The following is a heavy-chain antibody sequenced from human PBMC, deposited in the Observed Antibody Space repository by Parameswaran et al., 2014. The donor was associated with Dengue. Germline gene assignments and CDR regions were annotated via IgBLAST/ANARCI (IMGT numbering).Heavy chain of an antibody. CDR3: ARFWWGSPWAFDY. J-gene: IGHJ4*02. Sequence: WVRQAPGQRLEWMGWINTVNGNTKYSQKFQGRVTITRDTSASTAYMDLSSLRSEDTAVYYCARFWWGSPWAFDYWGQGTLVTVSS. CDR2: INTVNGNT. V-gene: IGHV1-3*04. D-gene: IGHD3-16*01.